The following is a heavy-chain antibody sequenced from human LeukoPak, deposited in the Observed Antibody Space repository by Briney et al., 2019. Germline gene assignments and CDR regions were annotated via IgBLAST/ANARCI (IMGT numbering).Heavy chain of an antibody. Sequence: SETLSLTCTVSGGSISSSSYYWGWIRQPPGKGLEWIGSIYYSGSTYYNPSLKSRVTISVDTSKNQFSLKLSSVTAADTAVYYCARYSGSYPHDAFDIWGQGTMVTVSS. V-gene: IGHV4-39*07. CDR3: ARYSGSYPHDAFDI. J-gene: IGHJ3*02. CDR1: GGSISSSSYY. CDR2: IYYSGST. D-gene: IGHD1-26*01.